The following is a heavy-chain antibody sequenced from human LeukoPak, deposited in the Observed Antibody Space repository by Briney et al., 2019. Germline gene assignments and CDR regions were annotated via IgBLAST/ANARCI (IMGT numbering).Heavy chain of an antibody. CDR3: ARRGSKKSGSGSYRY. D-gene: IGHD3-10*01. CDR2: ITHSGST. J-gene: IGHJ4*02. V-gene: IGHV4-34*01. Sequence: SETPSLTCAVYGGSFSGYYWSWIRQPPGQGLEWIGEITHSGSTTYNPSLKSRVTISVDTSKNQFSLKLSSVTAADTAVYYCARRGSKKSGSGSYRYWGQGTLVTVSS. CDR1: GGSFSGYY.